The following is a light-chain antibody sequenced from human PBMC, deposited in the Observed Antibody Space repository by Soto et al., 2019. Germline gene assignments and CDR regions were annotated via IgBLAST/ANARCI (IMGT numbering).Light chain of an antibody. CDR3: QQYAGSPYT. CDR1: QSVTSRH. Sequence: EIVLTQSPGTLSLSPGERATLSCRASQSVTSRHLAWYQQKPGQAPRLLIYAASGRATGIPDRFGGSGSGTDFTLTISRLEPEDFAVYYCQQYAGSPYTFGQGTKLEI. J-gene: IGKJ2*01. V-gene: IGKV3-20*01. CDR2: AAS.